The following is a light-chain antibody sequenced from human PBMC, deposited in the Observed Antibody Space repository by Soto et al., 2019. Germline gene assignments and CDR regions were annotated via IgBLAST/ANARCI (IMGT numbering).Light chain of an antibody. CDR3: HQYGSSPPWT. V-gene: IGKV3-20*01. CDR1: QTIPRNF. Sequence: EIALTQSPDTLSLSPGEIATLSCRASQTIPRNFLAWFQQKPGQAPRLLIYGSSNRPSGIPDRFSGGGSGTDFTLRISRLEPEDFAVYSCHQYGSSPPWTLGQGTKVDSK. J-gene: IGKJ1*01. CDR2: GSS.